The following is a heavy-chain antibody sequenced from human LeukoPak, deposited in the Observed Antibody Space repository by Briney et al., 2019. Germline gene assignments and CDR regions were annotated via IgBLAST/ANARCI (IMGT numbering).Heavy chain of an antibody. CDR2: IYFSGST. Sequence: SETLSLTCTVSGGSISSHYWSWIRQPPGKGLEWIGYIYFSGSTDYNPSLKSRVTISVDTSKNQFSLKVSSVTAADTAVYYCARANVVTAIDYWGQGTLVTVSS. J-gene: IGHJ4*02. CDR3: ARANVVTAIDY. D-gene: IGHD2-21*02. V-gene: IGHV4-59*11. CDR1: GGSISSHY.